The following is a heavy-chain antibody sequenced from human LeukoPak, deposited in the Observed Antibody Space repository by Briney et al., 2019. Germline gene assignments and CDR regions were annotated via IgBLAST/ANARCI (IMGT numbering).Heavy chain of an antibody. V-gene: IGHV1-18*01. J-gene: IGHJ6*02. D-gene: IGHD6-13*01. CDR1: GYTFTSYG. CDR3: AREGAAAGRDYYYYYGMDV. Sequence: ASVKVSCKASGYTFTSYGISWVRQAPGQGLEWMGWISAYNGNTDYAQKLQGRVTMTTDTSTSTAYMELRSLRSDDTAVYYCAREGAAAGRDYYYYYGMDVWGQGTTVTVSS. CDR2: ISAYNGNT.